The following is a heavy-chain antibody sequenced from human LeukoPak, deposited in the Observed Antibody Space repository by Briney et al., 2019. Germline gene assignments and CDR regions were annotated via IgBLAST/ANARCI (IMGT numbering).Heavy chain of an antibody. CDR2: IYYSGST. CDR3: ARDGSRFNYFDY. CDR1: GGSISSYY. Sequence: SETLSLTRTVSGGSISSYYWSWLRQPPGKGLEWIGYIYYSGSTNYNPSLKSRVTISVDTSKNQFSLKLSSVTAADTAVYYCARDGSRFNYFDYWGQGTLVTVSS. J-gene: IGHJ4*02. V-gene: IGHV4-59*01.